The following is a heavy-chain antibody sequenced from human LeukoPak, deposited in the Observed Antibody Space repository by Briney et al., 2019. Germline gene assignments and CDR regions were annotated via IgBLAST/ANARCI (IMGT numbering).Heavy chain of an antibody. CDR1: GFTFSSYA. CDR3: ARYFPALAAFDI. J-gene: IGHJ3*02. D-gene: IGHD3-9*01. V-gene: IGHV3-74*01. CDR2: INSDGSST. Sequence: GGSLRLSCAASGFTFSSYAMSWVRQAPGKGLVWVSRINSDGSSTSYADSVKGRFTISRDNAKNTLYLQMNSLRAEDTAVYYCARYFPALAAFDIWGQGTMVTVSS.